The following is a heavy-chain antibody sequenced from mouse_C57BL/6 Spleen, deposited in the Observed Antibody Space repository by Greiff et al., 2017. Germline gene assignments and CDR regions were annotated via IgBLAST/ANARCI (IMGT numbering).Heavy chain of an antibody. Sequence: DVKLVESEGGLVQPGSSMKLSCTASGFTFSDYYMAWVRQVPEKGLEWVANINYDGSSTYYLDSLKSRFIISRDNAKNILYLQMSSLKSEDTATYYCARDHYGSSLAMDYWGQGTSVTVSS. CDR3: ARDHYGSSLAMDY. CDR1: GFTFSDYY. V-gene: IGHV5-16*01. J-gene: IGHJ4*01. D-gene: IGHD1-1*01. CDR2: INYDGSST.